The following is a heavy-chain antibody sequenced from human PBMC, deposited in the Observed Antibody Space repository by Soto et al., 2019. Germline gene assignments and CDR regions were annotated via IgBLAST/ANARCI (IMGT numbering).Heavy chain of an antibody. Sequence: QVQLVESGGGVVQPGRSLRLSCAASGFTFSNYGIHWVRQAPGKGLEWVAVISYDGSNEYYVDSVKGRFTISRDNSKNXLYLQMHSLRAEDTAVYYCAKDHYDYVWGTYRFDDWGQGTLVTVSS. D-gene: IGHD3-16*02. V-gene: IGHV3-30*18. CDR3: AKDHYDYVWGTYRFDD. CDR1: GFTFSNYG. CDR2: ISYDGSNE. J-gene: IGHJ4*02.